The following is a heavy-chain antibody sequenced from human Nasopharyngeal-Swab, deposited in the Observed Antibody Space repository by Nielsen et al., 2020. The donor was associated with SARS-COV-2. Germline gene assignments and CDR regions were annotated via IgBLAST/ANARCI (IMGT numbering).Heavy chain of an antibody. CDR2: INTNTGNP. CDR3: ARGRYYGSGSYYNWFDP. V-gene: IGHV7-4-1*02. J-gene: IGHJ5*02. D-gene: IGHD3-10*01. CDR1: GYTFTSYA. Sequence: ASMKVSCKASGYTFTSYAMNWVRQAPGQGLEWMGWINTNTGNPTYAQGFTGRFVFSLDTSVSTAYLQISSLKAEDTAVYYCARGRYYGSGSYYNWFDPWGQGTLVTVSS.